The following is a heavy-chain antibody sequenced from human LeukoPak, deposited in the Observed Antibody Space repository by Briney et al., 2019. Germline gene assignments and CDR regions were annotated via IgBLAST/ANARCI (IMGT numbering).Heavy chain of an antibody. CDR1: GGSTSSYY. J-gene: IGHJ4*02. D-gene: IGHD3-9*01. Sequence: SETLSLTCTVSGGSTSSYYWSWIRQPPGKGLEWIGYIYYSGRTNYNPSLKSRVTISVDTSKNQFSLKLSPVTAADTAVYYCARSKDILTGYCFDYWGQGTLVTVSS. CDR2: IYYSGRT. CDR3: ARSKDILTGYCFDY. V-gene: IGHV4-59*01.